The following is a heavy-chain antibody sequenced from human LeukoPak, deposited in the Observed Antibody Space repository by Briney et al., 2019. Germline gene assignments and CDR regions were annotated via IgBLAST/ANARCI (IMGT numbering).Heavy chain of an antibody. Sequence: SETLSLTCTVSGGSISSSSYYWGWIRQPPGKGLEWIGSIYYSGSTYYNPSLKSRVTISVDTSKNQFSLKLSSVTAADTAVYYCARPGGGSWYFMDFQHWGQGTLVTVSS. J-gene: IGHJ1*01. D-gene: IGHD6-13*01. V-gene: IGHV4-39*01. CDR2: IYYSGST. CDR3: ARPGGGSWYFMDFQH. CDR1: GGSISSSSYY.